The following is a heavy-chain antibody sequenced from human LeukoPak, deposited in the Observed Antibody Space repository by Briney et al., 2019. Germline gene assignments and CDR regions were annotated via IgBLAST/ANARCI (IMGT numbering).Heavy chain of an antibody. CDR1: GGSISSGGYY. Sequence: PSETLSLTCTVSGGSISSGGYYWSWLRQPPGKGLEWIGYIYHSGSTYYNPSLKSRVTISVDRSKNQFSLKLSSVTAADTAVYYCASLPNYYYGMDVWGQGTTVTVSS. CDR3: ASLPNYYYGMDV. CDR2: IYHSGST. J-gene: IGHJ6*02. V-gene: IGHV4-30-2*01.